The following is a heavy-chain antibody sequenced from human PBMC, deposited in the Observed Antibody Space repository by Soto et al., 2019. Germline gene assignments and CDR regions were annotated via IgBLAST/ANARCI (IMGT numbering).Heavy chain of an antibody. Sequence: QLQLQESGSGLVKPSQTLSLTCTVSGGSINSVDYSWTWIRQPPGKGLEWIGYIYHTGTTYYNMSLKSRVTISVDRSKNQFSLKLSSVTAADTAVYYCARGINYYDSSGDSWFDPWGQGPLVTVSS. D-gene: IGHD3-22*01. CDR2: IYHTGTT. J-gene: IGHJ5*02. CDR1: GGSINSVDYS. CDR3: ARGINYYDSSGDSWFDP. V-gene: IGHV4-30-2*01.